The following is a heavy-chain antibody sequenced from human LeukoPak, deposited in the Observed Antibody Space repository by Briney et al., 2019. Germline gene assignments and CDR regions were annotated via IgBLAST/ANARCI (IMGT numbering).Heavy chain of an antibody. CDR1: GFTFSSYG. Sequence: GGSLRLSCAASGFTFSSYGMSWVRQAPGKGLEWVSAISGSGGSTYYADSVKGRFTISRDNSKNTLYLQMNSLRAEDTAVYYCAKDRVVRGAKALFDYWGQGTLVTVSS. CDR3: AKDRVVRGAKALFDY. CDR2: ISGSGGST. D-gene: IGHD3-10*01. J-gene: IGHJ4*02. V-gene: IGHV3-23*01.